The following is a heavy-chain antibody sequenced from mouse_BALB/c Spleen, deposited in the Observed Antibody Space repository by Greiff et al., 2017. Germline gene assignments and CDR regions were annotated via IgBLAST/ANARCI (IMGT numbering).Heavy chain of an antibody. J-gene: IGHJ4*01. CDR1: GYTFTSYW. D-gene: IGHD2-14*01. CDR2: IAPGSGST. V-gene: IGHV1S41*01. Sequence: DLVKPGASVKLSCKASGYTFTSYWIHWIKQRPGQGLEWIGRIAPGSGSTYYNEMFKGKATLTVDTSSSTAYIQLSSLSSEDSAVYFCARDNYRYPWYAMDYWGQGTSVTVSS. CDR3: ARDNYRYPWYAMDY.